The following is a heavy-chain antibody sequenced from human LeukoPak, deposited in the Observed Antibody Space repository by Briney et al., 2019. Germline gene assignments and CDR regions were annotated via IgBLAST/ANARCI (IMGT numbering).Heavy chain of an antibody. Sequence: SETLSLTCTVSGGSINSYYWSWIRQPPGKGLEWIGYIYYSGSTNYNPSLKSRVTISVDTSKNQFSLKLSSVTAADTAVYYCARWNILDYWSQGTLVTVSS. CDR3: ARWNILDY. CDR1: GGSINSYY. V-gene: IGHV4-59*08. J-gene: IGHJ4*02. D-gene: IGHD2/OR15-2a*01. CDR2: IYYSGST.